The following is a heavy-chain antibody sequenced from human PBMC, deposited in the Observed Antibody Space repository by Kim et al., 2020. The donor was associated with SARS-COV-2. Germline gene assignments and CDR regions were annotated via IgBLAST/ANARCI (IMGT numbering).Heavy chain of an antibody. V-gene: IGHV4-59*01. D-gene: IGHD3-10*01. J-gene: IGHJ4*02. Sequence: YHPFFRSRVTISVDTSKNQFSLNLTSVTAADTALYYCARYGSGSYPRFDSWGQGTLVTVSS. CDR3: ARYGSGSYPRFDS.